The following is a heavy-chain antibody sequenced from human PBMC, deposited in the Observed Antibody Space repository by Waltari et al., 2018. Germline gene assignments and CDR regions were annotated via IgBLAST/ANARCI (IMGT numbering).Heavy chain of an antibody. Sequence: QVQLQQWGAGLLKPSETLSLTCSVSEGSFIGYYWIWIRQAPGKGLEWIGEVDHSGTPNYNPSLKSRLTISSYASRVQLSLKLSSVTAADSAVYYCARSPRIAVSPRYYYMDVWGKGTTVTVSS. CDR3: ARSPRIAVSPRYYYMDV. CDR1: EGSFIGYY. J-gene: IGHJ6*03. D-gene: IGHD6-19*01. V-gene: IGHV4-34*02. CDR2: VDHSGTP.